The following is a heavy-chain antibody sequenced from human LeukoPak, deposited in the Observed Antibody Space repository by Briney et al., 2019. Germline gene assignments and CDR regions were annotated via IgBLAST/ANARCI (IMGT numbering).Heavy chain of an antibody. CDR1: GFTVSSNY. CDR3: AKDAGSARKFDD. CDR2: IYKSGST. J-gene: IGHJ4*02. D-gene: IGHD6-19*01. Sequence: GGSLRLSCAASGFTVSSNYMSWVRQAPGKGLQWVSVIYKSGSTYYADSVKGRFTISRDNSKNTLYLQMNSLRVEDTAVYYCAKDAGSARKFDDWGQGTLVTVSS. V-gene: IGHV3-66*01.